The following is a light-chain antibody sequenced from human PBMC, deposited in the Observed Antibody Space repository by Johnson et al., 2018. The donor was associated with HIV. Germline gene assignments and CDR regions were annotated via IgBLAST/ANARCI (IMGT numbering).Light chain of an antibody. V-gene: IGLV1-51*01. J-gene: IGLJ1*01. CDR1: TSNIGNNY. Sequence: HSVLTQPPSVSAAPGQKVTISCSGSTSNIGNNYVSWYQQLPGTAPKLLIYDNDKRPSGIPDRFSASKSGSSATLGITGLQTGDEADYYCATWDSSLSAYVFGPGTKVTIL. CDR2: DND. CDR3: ATWDSSLSAYV.